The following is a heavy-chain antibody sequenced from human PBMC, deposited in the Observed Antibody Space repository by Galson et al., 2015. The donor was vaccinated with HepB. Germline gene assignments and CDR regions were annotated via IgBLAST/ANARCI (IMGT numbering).Heavy chain of an antibody. CDR2: ITPSGDNT. Sequence: SLRLSCAASGFPFSYYAMTWVRQAPGKGLEWVSAITPSGDNTYSADSLKGRFSISRDNSKNTVFLQMNSLRADDTALYFCAKVFPEKTDGWYRQALYYFDSWGHGTWVTVSS. CDR3: AKVFPEKTDGWYRQALYYFDS. J-gene: IGHJ4*01. CDR1: GFPFSYYA. V-gene: IGHV3-23*01. D-gene: IGHD6-19*01.